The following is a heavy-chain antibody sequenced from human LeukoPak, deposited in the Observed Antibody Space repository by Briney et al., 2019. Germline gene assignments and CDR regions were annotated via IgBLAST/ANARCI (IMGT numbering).Heavy chain of an antibody. CDR3: ARGGYYDSSGSFDC. Sequence: SQTLSLTCAISGDSVSSNSAAWNWIRQSPSRGLEWLGRAYYRSKWYNDYAVSVKSRITINPDTSKNQFSLQLNSVTPEDTAVYYCARGGYYDSSGSFDCWGQGTLVTVSS. V-gene: IGHV6-1*01. CDR1: GDSVSSNSAA. D-gene: IGHD3-22*01. CDR2: AYYRSKWYN. J-gene: IGHJ4*02.